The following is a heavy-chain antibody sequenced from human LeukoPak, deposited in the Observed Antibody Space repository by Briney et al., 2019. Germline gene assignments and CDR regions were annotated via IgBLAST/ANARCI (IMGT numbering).Heavy chain of an antibody. CDR2: IYYSGST. D-gene: IGHD7-27*01. Sequence: PSETLSLTCTVSGGSISSYYWSWIRQPPGKGLEWIGYIYYSGSTNYNPSLKSRVTISVDTSKNQFSLKLSSVTAADTAVYYCARVLGMYYYHYGMDVWGLGTTVTVSS. CDR3: ARVLGMYYYHYGMDV. V-gene: IGHV4-59*01. CDR1: GGSISSYY. J-gene: IGHJ6*02.